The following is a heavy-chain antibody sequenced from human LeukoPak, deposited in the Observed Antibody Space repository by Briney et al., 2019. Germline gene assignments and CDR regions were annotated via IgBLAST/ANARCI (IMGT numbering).Heavy chain of an antibody. V-gene: IGHV3-74*01. D-gene: IGHD6-19*01. CDR3: ARDGSSGWYGGRYFDY. CDR1: GFTFSSYW. Sequence: GGSLRLSCAASGFTFSSYWMHWVRQAPGKGLVWVSRINSDGSSTSYADSAKGRFTISRDNAKNTLYLQMNSLRAEDTAVYYCARDGSSGWYGGRYFDYWGRGTLVTVSS. CDR2: INSDGSST. J-gene: IGHJ4*02.